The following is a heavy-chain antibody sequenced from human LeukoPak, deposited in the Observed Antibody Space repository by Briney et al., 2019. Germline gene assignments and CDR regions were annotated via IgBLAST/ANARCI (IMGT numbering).Heavy chain of an antibody. J-gene: IGHJ3*02. D-gene: IGHD3-9*01. CDR3: ARASSGAHYDILTGYYHGDAFDI. CDR2: ISPSSNYK. V-gene: IGHV3-21*01. Sequence: PGGSLRLSCAASGFTFSSYYINWVRQAPGKGLEWVSSISPSSNYKYYADSVKGRFTISRDNAKNSLFLRMNSLTAEDTAVYYCARASSGAHYDILTGYYHGDAFDIWGQGTMVTVSS. CDR1: GFTFSSYY.